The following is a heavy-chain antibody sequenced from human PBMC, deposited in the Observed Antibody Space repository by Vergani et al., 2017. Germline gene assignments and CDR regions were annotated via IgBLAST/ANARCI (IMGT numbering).Heavy chain of an antibody. CDR2: INPNSGAT. D-gene: IGHD6-19*01. V-gene: IGHV1-2*02. Sequence: QVQLVQSGAEVKKPGASVKVSCKASGYTFTGYYIHWVRQAPGQGLEWMGWINPNSGATNYAQKFQGRVTMTRDTSISTAYVELSRLTSDDTAVYYCAKDRRVAGRDGTYYFDYWGQGTLVTVSS. CDR3: AKDRRVAGRDGTYYFDY. J-gene: IGHJ4*02. CDR1: GYTFTGYY.